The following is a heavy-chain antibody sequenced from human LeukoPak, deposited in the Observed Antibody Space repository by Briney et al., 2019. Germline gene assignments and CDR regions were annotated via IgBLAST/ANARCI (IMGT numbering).Heavy chain of an antibody. V-gene: IGHV3-23*01. J-gene: IGHJ4*02. D-gene: IGHD3-16*01. CDR1: GFTFSSYA. CDR2: ISGSGGST. CDR3: AKGYYNYVWGSYYFDY. Sequence: GESLRLSCAAAGFTFSSYAMSWVRQAPGKGLEWVSAISGSGGSTYYADSVKGRFTISRDNSRDTLYLQMNSLRAEDTAVYYCAKGYYNYVWGSYYFDYRGQGTLVTVSS.